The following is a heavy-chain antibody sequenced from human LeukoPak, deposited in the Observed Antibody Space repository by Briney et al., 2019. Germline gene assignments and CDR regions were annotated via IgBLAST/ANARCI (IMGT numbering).Heavy chain of an antibody. CDR2: IYYSGST. CDR1: GGSISSGGYY. Sequence: PSETLSLTCTVSGGSISSGGYYWSWIRQHLGKGLEWIGYIYYSGSTYYNPSLKSRVTISVDTSKNQFSLKLSSVTAADTAVYYCARDRSPVSCSGGSCYSGRRYGMDVWGQGTTVTVSS. V-gene: IGHV4-31*03. D-gene: IGHD2-15*01. CDR3: ARDRSPVSCSGGSCYSGRRYGMDV. J-gene: IGHJ6*02.